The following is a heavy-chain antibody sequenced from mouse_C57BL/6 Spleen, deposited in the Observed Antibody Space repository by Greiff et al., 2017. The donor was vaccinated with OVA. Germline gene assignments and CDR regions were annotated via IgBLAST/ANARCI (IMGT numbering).Heavy chain of an antibody. V-gene: IGHV1-18*01. CDR2: INPNNGGT. Sequence: EVQLQESGPELVKPGASVKIPCKASGYTFTDYNMDWVKQSHGKSLEWIGDINPNNGGTIYNQKFKGKATLTVDKSSSTAYMELRSLTSEDTAVYYCARSRDYNDYDLDYWGQGTTLTVSS. CDR3: ARSRDYNDYDLDY. D-gene: IGHD2-4*01. CDR1: GYTFTDYN. J-gene: IGHJ2*01.